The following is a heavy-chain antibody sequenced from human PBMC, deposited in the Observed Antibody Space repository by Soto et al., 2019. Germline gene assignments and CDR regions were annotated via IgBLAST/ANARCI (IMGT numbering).Heavy chain of an antibody. Sequence: QVQLVESGGGVVQPGRSLRLSCAASGFTFSSYGMHWVRQAPGKGLEWVAVISYDGSNKYYADSVKGRFTISRDNSKNSLYLQMNSLRAEDTAVSYCATSPLSVTSSYYFDYWGQGTLVTVSS. CDR3: ATSPLSVTSSYYFDY. CDR2: ISYDGSNK. D-gene: IGHD4-17*01. V-gene: IGHV3-30*03. J-gene: IGHJ4*02. CDR1: GFTFSSYG.